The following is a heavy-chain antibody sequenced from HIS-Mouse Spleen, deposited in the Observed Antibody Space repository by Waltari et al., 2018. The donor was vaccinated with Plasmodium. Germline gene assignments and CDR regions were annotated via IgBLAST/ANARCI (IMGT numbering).Heavy chain of an antibody. D-gene: IGHD1-26*01. J-gene: IGHJ4*02. Sequence: QLQLQESGPGLVKPSETLSLTCTVSGGSISSSSYYWGWIRQPPGKGLEWIGRIYYSGSTYYNPSLKSRGTISVDTSKNQFSLKLSSVTAADTAVYYCARDSRHYSGSYYWGQGTLVTVSS. CDR2: IYYSGST. CDR1: GGSISSSSYY. CDR3: ARDSRHYSGSYY. V-gene: IGHV4-39*07.